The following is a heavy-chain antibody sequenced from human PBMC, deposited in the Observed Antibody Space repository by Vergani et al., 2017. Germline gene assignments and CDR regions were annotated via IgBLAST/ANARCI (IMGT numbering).Heavy chain of an antibody. D-gene: IGHD2-2*01. J-gene: IGHJ4*02. V-gene: IGHV3-23*01. Sequence: EVQLLESGGGLVQPGGSLRLSCAASGFTFSSYAMSWVRQAPGKGLEWVSAISGSGGSTYYADSVKGRFTISRDNSKNTLYLQMNSLGAEDTAVYYCAKDPSLYFSSTRYYYFDYWGQGTLVTVSS. CDR3: AKDPSLYFSSTRYYYFDY. CDR1: GFTFSSYA. CDR2: ISGSGGST.